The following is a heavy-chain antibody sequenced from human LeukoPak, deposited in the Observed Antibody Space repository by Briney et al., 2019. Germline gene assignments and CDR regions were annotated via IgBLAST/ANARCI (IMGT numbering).Heavy chain of an antibody. CDR1: GYTFTGYY. J-gene: IGHJ6*03. V-gene: IGHV1-2*02. CDR3: ASPSQPHYYYYYYMDV. D-gene: IGHD2-2*01. Sequence: ASVKVSCKASGYTFTGYYMHWVRQAPGQGLEWMGWINPNSGGTNYAQKFQGRVTMTRDTSISTAYMELSRLRSDDTAVYYCASPSQPHYYYYYYMDVWGKGTTVTVSS. CDR2: INPNSGGT.